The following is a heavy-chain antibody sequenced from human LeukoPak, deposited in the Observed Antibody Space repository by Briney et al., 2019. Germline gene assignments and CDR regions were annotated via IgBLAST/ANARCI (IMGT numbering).Heavy chain of an antibody. J-gene: IGHJ3*02. CDR3: VKVDGSGAAESFDM. CDR1: GFTFSNYG. D-gene: IGHD6-19*01. CDR2: ISSNGGST. V-gene: IGHV3-64D*06. Sequence: GGSLRLSCSASGFTFSNYGMQWVRQAPGKGLEYVSTISSNGGSTYYADSVKGRFTISRDNSKNTLYLQMSSLRAEDTAVYYCVKVDGSGAAESFDMWGQGTMVTVSS.